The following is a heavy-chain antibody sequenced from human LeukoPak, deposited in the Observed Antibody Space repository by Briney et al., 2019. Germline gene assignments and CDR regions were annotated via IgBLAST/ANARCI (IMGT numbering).Heavy chain of an antibody. J-gene: IGHJ4*02. D-gene: IGHD3-10*01. CDR1: GFNFRRYW. CDR3: AGFRVSV. CDR2: IRDYGSEK. Sequence: GGSLRLSCEASGFNFRRYWLSWVRQAPGKGLEWVANIRDYGSEKFYVDSVKGRFTISRDNTKNSLYLQMNSLRAEDTAVYYCAGFRVSVWGQGTLVTVSS. V-gene: IGHV3-7*01.